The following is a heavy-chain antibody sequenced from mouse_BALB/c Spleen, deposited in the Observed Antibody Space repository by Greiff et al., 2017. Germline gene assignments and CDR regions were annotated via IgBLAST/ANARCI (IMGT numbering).Heavy chain of an antibody. CDR3: ARERYFDV. Sequence: EVQRVESGGGLVKPGGSLKLSCAASGFTFSSYAMSWVRQTPEKRLEWVASISSGGSTYYPDSVKGRFTISRDNARNILYLQMSSLRSEDTAMYYCARERYFDVWGAGTTVTVSS. CDR2: ISSGGST. V-gene: IGHV5-6-5*01. J-gene: IGHJ1*01. CDR1: GFTFSSYA.